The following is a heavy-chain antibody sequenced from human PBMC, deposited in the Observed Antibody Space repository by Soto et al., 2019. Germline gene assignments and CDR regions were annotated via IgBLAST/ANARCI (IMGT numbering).Heavy chain of an antibody. V-gene: IGHV4-59*01. CDR3: ARAGYSSSWANYYYYYGMDV. J-gene: IGHJ6*02. D-gene: IGHD6-13*01. CDR1: GGSISSYY. Sequence: TRSLTCTVSGGSISSYYLSWIRQPPCNWLWWIGYIYYSGSTNYNPSLKSRVTISVDTSKNQFSLKLSSVTAADTAVYYCARAGYSSSWANYYYYYGMDVWGQGATVTVSS. CDR2: IYYSGST.